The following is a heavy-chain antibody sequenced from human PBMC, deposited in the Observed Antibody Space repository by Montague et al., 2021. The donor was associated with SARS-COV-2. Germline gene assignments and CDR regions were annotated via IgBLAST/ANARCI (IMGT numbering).Heavy chain of an antibody. J-gene: IGHJ4*02. CDR2: VSHPGSA. D-gene: IGHD3-9*01. V-gene: IGHV4-34*01. CDR1: TEAFNGYY. Sequence: SETLSLTCAVYTEAFNGYYWTWIRQPPGKGLEWIGDVSHPGSAKYNPSLKGRVSISVNTWRKQVSLRLTSVTAADTATYYCARGVYNRVIFVVSPRYYFDHWGQGNMVAVSA. CDR3: ARGVYNRVIFVVSPRYYFDH.